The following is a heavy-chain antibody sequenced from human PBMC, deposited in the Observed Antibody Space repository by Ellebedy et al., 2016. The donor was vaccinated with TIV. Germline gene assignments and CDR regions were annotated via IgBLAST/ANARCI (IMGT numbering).Heavy chain of an antibody. V-gene: IGHV3-15*07. CDR3: TGLSYGG. Sequence: GESLKISCAASGLTFSNAWMNWVRQAPVKGLEWVGRIKSKTDGGTTDYAATVKDRFTISRDDSKNTLYLQMNSLKTEDTAVYYCTGLSYGGWGQGTLVTVSS. CDR2: IKSKTDGGTT. CDR1: GLTFSNAW. J-gene: IGHJ4*02. D-gene: IGHD4/OR15-4a*01.